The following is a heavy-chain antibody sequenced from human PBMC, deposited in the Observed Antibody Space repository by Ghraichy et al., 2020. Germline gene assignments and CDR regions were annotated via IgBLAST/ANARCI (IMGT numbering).Heavy chain of an antibody. Sequence: SETLSLTCTVSGGSISSYYWSWIRQPPGKGLEWIGYIYTSGSTNYNPSLKSRVTISVDTSKNQFSLKLSSVTAADTAVYYCARHASKISQTTVTHFDYWGQGTLVTVSS. V-gene: IGHV4-4*09. D-gene: IGHD4-17*01. CDR1: GGSISSYY. CDR3: ARHASKISQTTVTHFDY. J-gene: IGHJ4*02. CDR2: IYTSGST.